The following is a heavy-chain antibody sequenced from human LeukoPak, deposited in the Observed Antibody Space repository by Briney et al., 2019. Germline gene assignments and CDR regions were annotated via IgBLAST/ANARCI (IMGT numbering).Heavy chain of an antibody. CDR2: IYYSGST. D-gene: IGHD6-6*01. Sequence: PSETLSLTCAVYGGSFSGYYWSWIRQPPGKGLEWIGYIYYSGSTNYNPSLKSRVTISVDTSKNQFSLKLSSVTAADTAVYYCAREVSYNWFDPWGQGTLVTVSS. CDR1: GGSFSGYY. CDR3: AREVSYNWFDP. V-gene: IGHV4-59*01. J-gene: IGHJ5*02.